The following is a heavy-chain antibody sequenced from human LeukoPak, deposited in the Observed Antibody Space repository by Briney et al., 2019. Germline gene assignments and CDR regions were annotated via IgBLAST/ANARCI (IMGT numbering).Heavy chain of an antibody. D-gene: IGHD5-24*01. CDR3: ARRAYNWGAFDI. V-gene: IGHV3-23*01. CDR2: LSPGGPTT. CDR1: GSTSTNYA. J-gene: IGHJ3*02. Sequence: QPGGSLRLSCASSGSTSTNYAMNCVRQAPGKGLEWVSTLSPGGPTTYYADSVKGRFTISRDISKNTLYLQMNSLRAEDTAVYYCARRAYNWGAFDIWGQGTMVTVSS.